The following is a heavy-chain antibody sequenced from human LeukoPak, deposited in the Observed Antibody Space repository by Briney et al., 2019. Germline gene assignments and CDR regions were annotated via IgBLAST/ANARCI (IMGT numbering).Heavy chain of an antibody. D-gene: IGHD6-19*01. V-gene: IGHV3-23*01. J-gene: IGHJ4*02. CDR1: GFTFSSCA. Sequence: GGSLRLSCAASGFTFSSCAMIWVRQPPGKGLEWVSSINNDDTTHNADSVKGRFTISRDKYKNTVYLQMNSLRAEDTALYYCAKGQTTNGRGWLKPFDYWGQGTLVTVSS. CDR2: INNDDTT. CDR3: AKGQTTNGRGWLKPFDY.